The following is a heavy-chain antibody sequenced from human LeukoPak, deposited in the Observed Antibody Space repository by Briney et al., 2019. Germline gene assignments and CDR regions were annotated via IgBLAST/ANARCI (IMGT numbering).Heavy chain of an antibody. D-gene: IGHD2-21*01. J-gene: IGHJ4*02. CDR1: GFTFTSYG. V-gene: IGHV3-30*02. Sequence: GGSLRLSCAASGFTFTSYGMHWVRQAPSKGLEWVAFIRYDGSNKYYADSVKGRFTSSRDNSKNTLYLQMNSLRAEDTAVYYCAKGGDGNFHFDHWGQGTLVSVSS. CDR2: IRYDGSNK. CDR3: AKGGDGNFHFDH.